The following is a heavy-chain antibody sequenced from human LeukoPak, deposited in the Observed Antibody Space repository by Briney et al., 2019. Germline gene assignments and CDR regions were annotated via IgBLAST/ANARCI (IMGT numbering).Heavy chain of an antibody. Sequence: SETLSLTCAVYGGSFSGYYWSWIRQPPGKGLEWIGEINHSGSTNYNPSLKSRVTISVDTSKNQFSLKLRSVTAADTAVYYCASTNGGGRYYFDYWGQGTLVTVSS. CDR3: ASTNGGGRYYFDY. CDR2: INHSGST. D-gene: IGHD7-27*01. CDR1: GGSFSGYY. V-gene: IGHV4-34*01. J-gene: IGHJ4*02.